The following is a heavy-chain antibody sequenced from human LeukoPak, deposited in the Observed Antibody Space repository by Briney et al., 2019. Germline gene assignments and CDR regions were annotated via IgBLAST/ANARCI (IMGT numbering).Heavy chain of an antibody. V-gene: IGHV3-21*01. D-gene: IGHD6-13*01. CDR2: ISSSSSYI. J-gene: IGHJ6*03. CDR1: GFTFSSYS. Sequence: GGSLRLSCAASGFTFSSYSMNWVRQAPGKGLEWVSSISSSSSYIYYADSVKGRFTISRDNSKNTLYLQMGSLRAEDMAVYYCARDRYSSSWYDYYYYMDVWGKGTTVTVSS. CDR3: ARDRYSSSWYDYYYYMDV.